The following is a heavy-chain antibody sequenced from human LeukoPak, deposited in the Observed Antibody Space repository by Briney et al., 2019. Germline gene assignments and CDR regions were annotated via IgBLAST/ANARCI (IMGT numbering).Heavy chain of an antibody. Sequence: PGGSLRLSCAASGFTFSDYYMSWIRQAPGKGLEWISYISTDSGSADYADSVKGRFTISRDNAKNSLYLQMDSLRAEDTAVYYCAIGWELLRFGYWGQGTLVTVSS. CDR1: GFTFSDYY. CDR2: ISTDSGSA. J-gene: IGHJ4*02. CDR3: AIGWELLRFGY. V-gene: IGHV3-11*05. D-gene: IGHD1-26*01.